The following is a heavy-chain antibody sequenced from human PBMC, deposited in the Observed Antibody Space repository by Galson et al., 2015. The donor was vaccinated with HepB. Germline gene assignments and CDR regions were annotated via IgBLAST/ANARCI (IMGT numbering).Heavy chain of an antibody. V-gene: IGHV1-46*04. D-gene: IGHD3-10*01. CDR3: ARDFSLPSYGSGSYAWFDP. CDR2: INPSGGST. J-gene: IGHJ5*02. CDR1: GYTFTSYY. Sequence: SVKVSCKASGYTFTSYYMHWVRQAPGQGLEWMGIINPSGGSTSYAQKLQGRVTMTRDTSTSTVYMELSSLRSEDTAVYYCARDFSLPSYGSGSYAWFDPWGQGTLVTVSS.